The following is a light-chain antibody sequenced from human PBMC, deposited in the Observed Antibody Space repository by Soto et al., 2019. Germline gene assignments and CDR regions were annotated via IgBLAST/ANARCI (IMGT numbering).Light chain of an antibody. CDR1: QSVSNSY. CDR3: QQYNNWPAIT. CDR2: GAS. V-gene: IGKV3-20*01. Sequence: ELVLTQSPGTLSLSPGERATLSCRASQSVSNSYLAWYQQKPGQAPRLLIYGASTRATGIPARFSGSGSGTDFTLTINRLEPEDFAVYYCQQYNNWPAITFGQGTRLEIK. J-gene: IGKJ5*01.